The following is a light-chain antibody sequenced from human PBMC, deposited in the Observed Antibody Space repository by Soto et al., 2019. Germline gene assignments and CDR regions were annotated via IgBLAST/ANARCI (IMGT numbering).Light chain of an antibody. J-gene: IGKJ1*01. V-gene: IGKV1-5*01. CDR1: QSISKF. CDR2: AAS. Sequence: DFELTQSPSSLSAFVGDRVSISCRASQSISKFLSWYQQRPGTAPKLLIYAASSLESGVPSRFSGSRSGTEFTLTISSLQPDDFATYYCQQYNSYSWTFGQGTKVDI. CDR3: QQYNSYSWT.